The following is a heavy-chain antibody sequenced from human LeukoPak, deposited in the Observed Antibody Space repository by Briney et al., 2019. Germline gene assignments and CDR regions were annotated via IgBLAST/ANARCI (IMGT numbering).Heavy chain of an antibody. V-gene: IGHV3-15*01. D-gene: IGHD2-15*01. CDR3: TAILYCSGCTCYSH. Sequence: GGSLRLSCAASGFAFSNAWMHWVRQPPGRGLEWVGRIKSETDGGTTDYAAPVKGRFTISRDDSKNTLYLQMNSLKTEDTAVYYCTAILYCSGCTCYSHWGQGTLVTVSS. CDR1: GFAFSNAW. J-gene: IGHJ4*02. CDR2: IKSETDGGTT.